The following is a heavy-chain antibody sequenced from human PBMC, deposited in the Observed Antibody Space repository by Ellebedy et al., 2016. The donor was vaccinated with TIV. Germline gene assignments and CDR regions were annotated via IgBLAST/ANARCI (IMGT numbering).Heavy chain of an antibody. V-gene: IGHV1-46*01. J-gene: IGHJ4*02. D-gene: IGHD5-18*01. CDR3: ARHRDTALSF. Sequence: AASVKVSCKASGYTFTNYYIHWVRQAPGQGLEWMGIINPSASSTSYAQKFQDRVIMTWDTSTSTVYLELSSLRSEDTAMYYCARHRDTALSFWGQGTLVTVSS. CDR2: INPSASST. CDR1: GYTFTNYY.